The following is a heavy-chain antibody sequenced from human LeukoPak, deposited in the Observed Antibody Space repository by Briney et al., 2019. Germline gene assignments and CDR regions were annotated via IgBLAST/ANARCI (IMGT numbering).Heavy chain of an antibody. CDR3: ARDLMFRGVIITEKSFDY. V-gene: IGHV1-18*01. Sequence: ASVKVSCKASGYTFTSYGISWVRQAPGQGLEWMGWISAYNGNTNYAQKLQGRVTMTTDTSTGTAYMELRSLRSDDTAVYYCARDLMFRGVIITEKSFDYWGKGPLVTVSS. CDR1: GYTFTSYG. CDR2: ISAYNGNT. D-gene: IGHD3-10*01. J-gene: IGHJ4*02.